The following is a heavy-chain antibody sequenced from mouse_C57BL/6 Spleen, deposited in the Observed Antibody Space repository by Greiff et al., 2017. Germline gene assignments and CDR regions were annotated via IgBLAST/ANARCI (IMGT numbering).Heavy chain of an antibody. CDR3: ARSYYDYYQAWFAY. V-gene: IGHV1-22*01. J-gene: IGHJ3*01. Sequence: EVQLQQSGPELVKPGASVKMSCKASGYTFTDYNMHWVKQSHGKSLEWIGYINPNNGGTSYNQKFKGKATLTANKSSSTAYMELRSLTSEDSAVYYFARSYYDYYQAWFAYWGQGTLVTVSA. CDR1: GYTFTDYN. CDR2: INPNNGGT. D-gene: IGHD2-4*01.